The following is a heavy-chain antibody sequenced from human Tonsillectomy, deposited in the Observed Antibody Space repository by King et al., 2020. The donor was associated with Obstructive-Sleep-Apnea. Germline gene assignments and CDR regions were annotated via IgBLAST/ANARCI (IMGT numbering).Heavy chain of an antibody. V-gene: IGHV3-30*02. D-gene: IGHD3-10*01. CDR3: AKDHYYGAGYSEGRDY. J-gene: IGHJ4*02. CDR2: IWTDGTKD. Sequence: VQLVESGGGVVQPGESLRLSCAASGFSFSDSGFHWLRQAPGKVLERVACIWTDGTKDYNVDSVKGRFTISRDNSKNTLYLQMNSLRAEDTAVYYCAKDHYYGAGYSEGRDYWGQGTLVTVSS. CDR1: GFSFSDSG.